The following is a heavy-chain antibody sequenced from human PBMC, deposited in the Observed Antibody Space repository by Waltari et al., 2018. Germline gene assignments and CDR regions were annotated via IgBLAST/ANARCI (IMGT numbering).Heavy chain of an antibody. J-gene: IGHJ4*02. D-gene: IGHD6-6*01. V-gene: IGHV4-59*11. CDR3: ARDLVAYSSSLRFDY. CDR2: IYYSGST. Sequence: QVQLQESGPGLVKPSETLSLTCTVSGGSISSHYWSWIRQPPGKGLEWIGYIYYSGSTNYNPSLKSRVTMTTDTSTSTAYMELRSLRSDDTAVYYCARDLVAYSSSLRFDYWGQGTLVTVSS. CDR1: GGSISSHY.